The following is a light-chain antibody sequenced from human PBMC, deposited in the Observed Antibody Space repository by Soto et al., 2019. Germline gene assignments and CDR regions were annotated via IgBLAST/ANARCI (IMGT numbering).Light chain of an antibody. Sequence: EIVLTQSPDTLSLSPGERATLSCRASQSVSSNYLAWYQHKPGQAPRFLIYDASSRATGIPGRFSGSVSGTDFTLTISRLETEDFAVYYCQQYAGSPLSFGGGTKVEIK. CDR1: QSVSSNY. J-gene: IGKJ4*01. CDR2: DAS. V-gene: IGKV3-20*01. CDR3: QQYAGSPLS.